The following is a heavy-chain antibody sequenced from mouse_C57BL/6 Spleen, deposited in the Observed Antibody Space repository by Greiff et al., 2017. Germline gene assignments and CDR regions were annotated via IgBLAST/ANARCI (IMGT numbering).Heavy chain of an antibody. V-gene: IGHV1-26*01. Sequence: EVQLQQSGPELVKPGASVKISCKASGYTFTDYYMNWVKQSHGKSLEWIGDINPNNGGTSYNQKFKGKATLTVDKSSSTAYMELRSLTSEDSAVYYCASLYYDYDGDWYFDVWGTGTTVTVSS. CDR1: GYTFTDYY. J-gene: IGHJ1*03. D-gene: IGHD2-4*01. CDR2: INPNNGGT. CDR3: ASLYYDYDGDWYFDV.